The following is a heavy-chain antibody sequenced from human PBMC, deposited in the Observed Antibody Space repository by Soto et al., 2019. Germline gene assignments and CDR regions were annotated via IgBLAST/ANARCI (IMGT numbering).Heavy chain of an antibody. V-gene: IGHV4-39*01. J-gene: IGHJ5*02. CDR1: GGSITSSSHF. CDR2: IYFTGNT. CDR3: AGQTFTIAAASYGRSNWFDP. D-gene: IGHD6-25*01. Sequence: SETLSLTCSASGGSITSSSHFWGWVRQPPGKGLECIGTIYFTGNTYYTPSLKSRLTMSIDTSKNEFSLRLNSVTAADTAVYYCAGQTFTIAAASYGRSNWFDPWDREPWSPSPQ.